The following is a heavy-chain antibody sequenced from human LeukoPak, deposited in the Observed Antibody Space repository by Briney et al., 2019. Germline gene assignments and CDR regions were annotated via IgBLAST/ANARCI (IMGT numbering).Heavy chain of an antibody. Sequence: SETLSLTCAVYGGSFSGYYWSWIRQPPGKGLEWIGGINHSGSTNYNPSLKSRVTISVDTSKNQFSLKLSSVTATDTAVYYCARGKYYDSSGYYFDPRKYYFDYWGQGTLVTVSS. CDR1: GGSFSGYY. J-gene: IGHJ4*02. CDR3: ARGKYYDSSGYYFDPRKYYFDY. V-gene: IGHV4-34*01. D-gene: IGHD3-22*01. CDR2: INHSGST.